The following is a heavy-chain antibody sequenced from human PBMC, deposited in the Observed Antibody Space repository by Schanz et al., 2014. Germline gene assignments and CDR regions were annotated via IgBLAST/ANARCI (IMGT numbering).Heavy chain of an antibody. CDR3: VRDKKGFVAVAGRAPFDY. CDR1: GFTFSDYY. CDR2: ISGSSIHK. Sequence: QLLESGGGLVQPGGSLRLSCAASGFTFSDYYMAWIRQAPGKGLEWVSHISGSSIHKNYADSVKGRFSISRDNGETSVYLQINSLRVEDTAVYYCVRDKKGFVAVAGRAPFDYWGQGTLVAVSS. J-gene: IGHJ4*02. V-gene: IGHV3-11*05. D-gene: IGHD6-19*01.